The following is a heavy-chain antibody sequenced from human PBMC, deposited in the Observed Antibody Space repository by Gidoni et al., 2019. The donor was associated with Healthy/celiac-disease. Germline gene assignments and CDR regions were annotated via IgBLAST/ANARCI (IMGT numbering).Heavy chain of an antibody. Sequence: EVQLVESGGGLVQPGGSLRLSCEASGFTFSSYEMTWVRQAPGKGLEWVSYISSSGSTIYYADSVKGRFTISRDNAKNSLYLQMNSLRAEDTAVYYCARVRGVMIVSRYFDLWGRGTLVTVSS. CDR1: GFTFSSYE. J-gene: IGHJ2*01. CDR2: ISSSGSTI. V-gene: IGHV3-48*03. CDR3: ARVRGVMIVSRYFDL. D-gene: IGHD3-22*01.